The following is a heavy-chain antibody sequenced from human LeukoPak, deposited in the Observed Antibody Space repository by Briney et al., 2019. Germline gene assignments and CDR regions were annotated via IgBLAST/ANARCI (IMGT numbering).Heavy chain of an antibody. J-gene: IGHJ4*02. Sequence: PGRSLRLSCAASGFTFSDYTLHCVRQGPGKGLEWVSLISNDGSNKHYADSVQGGFTISRDNSKNTLYLQMNSLRSEDTAVYYCARNPYGGYHFDYWGQGTLVTVSS. V-gene: IGHV3-30*04. CDR3: ARNPYGGYHFDY. CDR2: ISNDGSNK. D-gene: IGHD5-12*01. CDR1: GFTFSDYT.